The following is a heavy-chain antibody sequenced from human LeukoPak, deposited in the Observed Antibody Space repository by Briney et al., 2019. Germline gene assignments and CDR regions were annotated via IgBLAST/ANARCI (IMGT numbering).Heavy chain of an antibody. J-gene: IGHJ6*03. CDR2: IYYSGST. CDR3: ARQGSSYFYYYYYMDV. CDR1: AGSINSYY. V-gene: IGHV4-59*01. D-gene: IGHD6-13*01. Sequence: SETLSLTCSVSAGSINSYYWSWIRQPPGKGLEWIGYIYYSGSTNYNPSLKSRVTISVDTSKNQFSLKLSSVTAADTAVYYCARQGSSYFYYYYYMDVWGKGTTVTVSS.